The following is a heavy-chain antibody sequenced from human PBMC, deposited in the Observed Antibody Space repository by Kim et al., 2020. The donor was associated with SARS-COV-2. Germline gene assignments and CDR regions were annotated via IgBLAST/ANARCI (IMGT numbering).Heavy chain of an antibody. J-gene: IGHJ4*02. D-gene: IGHD3-22*01. CDR3: AWKRADSSGFIDS. CDR2: IHYIGKD. Sequence: SETLSLTCTVSGAAFDDYYWSWIRQPPGKGLEWIGYIHYIGKDNYNSTLKRRVTISLDGSKNQFSLKLNPVTAADSAVYYCAWKRADSSGFIDSWGQGTLVTVSS. V-gene: IGHV4-59*01. CDR1: GAAFDDYY.